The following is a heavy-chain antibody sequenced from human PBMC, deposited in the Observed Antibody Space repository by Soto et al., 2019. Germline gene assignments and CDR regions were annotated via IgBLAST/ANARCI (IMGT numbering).Heavy chain of an antibody. CDR1: GGSISSYY. V-gene: IGHV4-59*01. CDR2: IYYSGST. CDR3: ARDTMVRGSPAFDI. J-gene: IGHJ3*02. D-gene: IGHD3-10*01. Sequence: KASETLSLTCTVSGGSISSYYWSWIRQPPGKGLEWIGYIYYSGSTNYNPSLKSRVTISVDTSKNQFSLKLSSVTAADTAVYYCARDTMVRGSPAFDIWGQGTMVTVSS.